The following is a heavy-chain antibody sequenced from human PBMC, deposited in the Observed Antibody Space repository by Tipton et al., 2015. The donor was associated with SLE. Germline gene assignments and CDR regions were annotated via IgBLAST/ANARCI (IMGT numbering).Heavy chain of an antibody. CDR3: ARGHRIAVAPDY. D-gene: IGHD6-19*01. Sequence: TLSLTCAVYGGSFSGYYWSWIRQPPGKGLEWIGEINHSGSTNYNPSLKSRVTISVDTSKNQFSLKLSSVTAADTAVYYCARGHRIAVAPDYWGQGTLVTVSS. CDR1: GGSFSGYY. J-gene: IGHJ4*02. CDR2: INHSGST. V-gene: IGHV4-34*01.